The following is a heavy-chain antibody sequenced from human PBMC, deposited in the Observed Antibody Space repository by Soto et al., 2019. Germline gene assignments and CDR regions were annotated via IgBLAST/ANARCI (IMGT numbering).Heavy chain of an antibody. V-gene: IGHV4-31*03. CDR3: ARVPTESLYCSGGSCYSSAYFDY. CDR2: IYYSGST. CDR1: GGSISSGGYY. Sequence: NPSATLSLTCTVSGGSISSGGYYWSWIRQHPGKGLEWIGYIYYSGSTYCNPSLKSRVTISVDTSKNQFSLKLSSVTAADTAVYYCARVPTESLYCSGGSCYSSAYFDYWGQGTLVTVSS. D-gene: IGHD2-15*01. J-gene: IGHJ4*02.